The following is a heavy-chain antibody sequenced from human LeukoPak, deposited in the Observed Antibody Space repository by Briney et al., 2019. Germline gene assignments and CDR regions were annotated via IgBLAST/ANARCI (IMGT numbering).Heavy chain of an antibody. CDR2: ISYSGST. V-gene: IGHV4-59*01. J-gene: IGHJ4*02. Sequence: TSETLSLTCTVSGGSISSYFWSWIRQPPGKGLEWIGYISYSGSTNYNPSLKSRVTISVDTSKNQFSLKVSSVTAADTAVYFCARVRAPLTIDYWGQGALVTVSS. CDR3: ARVRAPLTIDY. CDR1: GGSISSYF.